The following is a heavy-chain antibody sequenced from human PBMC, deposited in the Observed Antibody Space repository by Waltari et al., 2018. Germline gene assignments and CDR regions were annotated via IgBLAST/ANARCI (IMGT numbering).Heavy chain of an antibody. V-gene: IGHV3-23*03. CDR3: AKVRAAAGFDAFDI. J-gene: IGHJ3*02. CDR2: IYSGGST. D-gene: IGHD6-13*01. CDR1: GFTFSSYA. Sequence: EVQLLESGGGLVQPGGSLRLSCAASGFTFSSYAMIWVRQAPGKGLEWVSVIYSGGSTYDADSVKGRFTISRDNSKNTLYLQMNSLRAEDTAVYYCAKVRAAAGFDAFDIWGQGTMVTVSS.